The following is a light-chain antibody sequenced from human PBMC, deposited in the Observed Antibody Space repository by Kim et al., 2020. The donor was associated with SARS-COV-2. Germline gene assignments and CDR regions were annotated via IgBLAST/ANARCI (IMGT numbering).Light chain of an antibody. V-gene: IGKV1-13*02. Sequence: AIQLTQSPSSLSAYVGDRVTITCRASQGVGRALAWYQQKPGKAPKLLIHDASSLESEVPSRFSGSGSGTAFILTISGLQTEDLATYYCQQFHQNPYTFGQGTKLEIK. CDR2: DAS. J-gene: IGKJ2*01. CDR1: QGVGRA. CDR3: QQFHQNPYT.